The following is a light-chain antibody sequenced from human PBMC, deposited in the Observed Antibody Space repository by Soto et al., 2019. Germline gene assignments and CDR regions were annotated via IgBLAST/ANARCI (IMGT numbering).Light chain of an antibody. CDR1: SSDVDGSNY. Sequence: QAALTQPASVSGSPGQSITISCTGTSSDVDGSNYVSWYQHHPGKAPKLLIYEVRNRPSGVSDRFSGSKSGNTASLTISGLQAEDEADYYCSSFRRSNTLVFGGGTKLTVL. CDR2: EVR. CDR3: SSFRRSNTLV. J-gene: IGLJ2*01. V-gene: IGLV2-14*01.